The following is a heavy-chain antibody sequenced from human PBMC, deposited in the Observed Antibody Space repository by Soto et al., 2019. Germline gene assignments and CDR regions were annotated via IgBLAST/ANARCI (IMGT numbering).Heavy chain of an antibody. D-gene: IGHD4-17*01. V-gene: IGHV4-34*01. J-gene: IGHJ4*02. CDR3: ARGRDGGAAI. CDR2: INPSGTT. CDR1: GGSFSGYY. Sequence: QVQLQQWGAGLLKPSETLSLTCAVYGGSFSGYYWSWIRQPPGKELEWIGEINPSGTTNYTPSLKSRVTMSGDTPTNQFSLKMTSVTAADTAVYYCARGRDGGAAIWGQGTLVTVSS.